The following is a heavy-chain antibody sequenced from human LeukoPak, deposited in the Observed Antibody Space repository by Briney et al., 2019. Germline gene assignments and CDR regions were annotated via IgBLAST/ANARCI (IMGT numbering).Heavy chain of an antibody. Sequence: PGGSLRLSCAASAFTFSSHTMSWVRQAPGKGLEWVSAISNSGGSTYYADSVKGRFTISRDNSKNTLYLQMNSLRAEDTAVYYCAKDGYASGGYQLSHFDYWGQGTLVTVSS. J-gene: IGHJ4*02. D-gene: IGHD3-16*01. CDR1: AFTFSSHT. V-gene: IGHV3-23*01. CDR3: AKDGYASGGYQLSHFDY. CDR2: ISNSGGST.